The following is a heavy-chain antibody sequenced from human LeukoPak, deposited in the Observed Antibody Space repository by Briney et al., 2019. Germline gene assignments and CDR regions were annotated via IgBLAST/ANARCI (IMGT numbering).Heavy chain of an antibody. CDR2: ISGSGGST. CDR1: GFSFSNFA. J-gene: IGHJ4*02. D-gene: IGHD3-3*01. V-gene: IGHV3-23*01. Sequence: GGSLRLSCEVSGFSFSNFAMSWVRQAAGKGLEWVSAISGSGGSTYYADSVQGRFTISRDNSKNTLYLQMNSLRAEDTAVYYCARDIFGVVIGTDYWGQGTLVTVSS. CDR3: ARDIFGVVIGTDY.